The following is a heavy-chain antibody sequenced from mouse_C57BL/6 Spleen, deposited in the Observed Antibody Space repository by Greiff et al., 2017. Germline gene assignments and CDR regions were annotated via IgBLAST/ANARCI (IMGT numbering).Heavy chain of an antibody. D-gene: IGHD1-1*01. CDR1: GYAFSSSW. Sequence: VKLMESGPELVKPGASVKISCKASGYAFSSSWMNWVKQRPGKGLEWIGRIYPGDGDTNYNGKFKGKATLTADKSSSTAYMQLSSLTSEDSAVYFCGYGSSYHYAMDYWGQGTSVTVSS. V-gene: IGHV1-82*01. CDR2: IYPGDGDT. CDR3: GYGSSYHYAMDY. J-gene: IGHJ4*01.